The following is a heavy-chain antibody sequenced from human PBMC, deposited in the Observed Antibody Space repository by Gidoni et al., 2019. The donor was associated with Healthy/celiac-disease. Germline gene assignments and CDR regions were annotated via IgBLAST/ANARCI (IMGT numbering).Heavy chain of an antibody. Sequence: EVQLVESGGGLVKPGGSLRLSCAASGFTFSNAWLSWVRQAPGTGLEWVGRIKSKTDGGTTDYAAPVKGRFTISRDDSKNTLYLQMNSLKTEDTAVYYCTTDWAPKWELPRADAFDIWGQGTMVTVSS. D-gene: IGHD1-26*01. CDR3: TTDWAPKWELPRADAFDI. V-gene: IGHV3-15*01. J-gene: IGHJ3*02. CDR1: GFTFSNAW. CDR2: IKSKTDGGTT.